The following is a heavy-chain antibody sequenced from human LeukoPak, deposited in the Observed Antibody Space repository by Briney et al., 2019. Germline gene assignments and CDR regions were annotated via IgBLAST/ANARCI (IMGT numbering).Heavy chain of an antibody. D-gene: IGHD2-15*01. Sequence: ASVKVSCKASGYTFTGYYMHWVRQAPGQGLEWMGWINPNSGGTNYAQKFQGRATMTRDTSISTAYMELSRLRSDDTAVYYCARDWTYCSGGSCYSGSYYFDYWGQGTLVTVSS. CDR1: GYTFTGYY. CDR2: INPNSGGT. CDR3: ARDWTYCSGGSCYSGSYYFDY. J-gene: IGHJ4*02. V-gene: IGHV1-2*02.